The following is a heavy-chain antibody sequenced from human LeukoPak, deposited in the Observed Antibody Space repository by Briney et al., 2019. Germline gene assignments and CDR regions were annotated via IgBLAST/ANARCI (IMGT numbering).Heavy chain of an antibody. CDR1: GFTFSSYW. V-gene: IGHV3-74*01. J-gene: IGHJ4*02. CDR2: INGDGRNI. Sequence: GGSLRLSCVASGFTFSSYWMHWVRQDPRKGLVWVSRINGDGRNINYADSVRGRFTISRDNAKNSLYLQMNSLRAEDTAVYYCASAPRPIDYWGQGTLVTVSS. CDR3: ASAPRPIDY.